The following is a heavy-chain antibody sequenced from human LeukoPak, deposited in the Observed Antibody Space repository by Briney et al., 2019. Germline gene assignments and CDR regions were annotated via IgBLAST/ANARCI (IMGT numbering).Heavy chain of an antibody. J-gene: IGHJ6*03. CDR3: AKTGVLRYFGSSKYYYYYMDV. V-gene: IGHV4-59*01. CDR1: GGSISSYY. D-gene: IGHD3-9*01. Sequence: PSETLSLTCTVSGGSISSYYWSWIRQPPGKGLEWIGYIYYSGSTNYNPSLKSRVTISVDTSKNQFSLTLSSVTAADTAVYYCAKTGVLRYFGSSKYYYYYMDVWGKGTTVTVSS. CDR2: IYYSGST.